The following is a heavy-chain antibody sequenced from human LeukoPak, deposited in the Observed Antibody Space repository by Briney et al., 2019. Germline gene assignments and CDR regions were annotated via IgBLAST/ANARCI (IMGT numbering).Heavy chain of an antibody. D-gene: IGHD3-22*01. CDR2: IKEDGSEK. CDR1: KFTFSSYW. J-gene: IGHJ3*02. V-gene: IGHV3-7*01. Sequence: PGGSLRLSCAASKFTFSSYWMNWVRQAPGKGLEWVANIKEDGSEKYYADSVKGRFTISRDNAKNSLNLQMNSLRAEDTAVYYCARGEDYYDNSGLPHDAFDIWGQGTMVTVSS. CDR3: ARGEDYYDNSGLPHDAFDI.